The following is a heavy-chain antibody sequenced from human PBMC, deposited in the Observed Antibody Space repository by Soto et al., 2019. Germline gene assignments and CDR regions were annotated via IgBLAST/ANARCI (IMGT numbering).Heavy chain of an antibody. D-gene: IGHD3-3*01. CDR2: IYYSGST. V-gene: IGHV4-39*01. Sequence: KTSETLSLTCTVSGGSISSSSYYWGWIRQPPGKGLEWIGSIYYSGSTYYNPSLKSRVTISVDTSKNQFSLKLSSVTAADTAVYYCARAPRGDTIFGVVIRPLYYYYGMDVWGQGTTVTVSS. CDR1: GGSISSSSYY. CDR3: ARAPRGDTIFGVVIRPLYYYYGMDV. J-gene: IGHJ6*02.